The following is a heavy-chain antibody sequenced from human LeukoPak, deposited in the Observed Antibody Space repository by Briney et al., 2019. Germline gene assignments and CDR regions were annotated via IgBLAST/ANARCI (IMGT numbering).Heavy chain of an antibody. CDR1: AFTASSNY. V-gene: IGHV3-53*01. Sequence: PGGSLRLSCAASAFTASSNYMSWVRQAPGKGLEWVSVIYSGGSTYYADSVKGRFTISRDNSKNTLYLQMNSLRAEDTAVYYCVRGVYGDYTLFDYWGQGTLVTVSS. CDR2: IYSGGST. J-gene: IGHJ4*02. CDR3: VRGVYGDYTLFDY. D-gene: IGHD4-17*01.